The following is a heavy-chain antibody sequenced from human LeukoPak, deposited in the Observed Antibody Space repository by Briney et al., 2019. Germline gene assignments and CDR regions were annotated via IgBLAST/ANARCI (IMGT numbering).Heavy chain of an antibody. J-gene: IGHJ4*02. Sequence: SQTLSLTFAISGDSVFRNNIAWNWIRQSPSSGLEWLGSTYYKSQWYYDAAPSVRSRITINPDTSKNQCSLQLNSVSPEDTAVYYCARGRDVVVVPAADFDYWGQGILVTVSS. CDR3: ARGRDVVVVPAADFDY. CDR2: TYYKSQWYY. V-gene: IGHV6-1*01. CDR1: GDSVFRNNIA. D-gene: IGHD2-2*01.